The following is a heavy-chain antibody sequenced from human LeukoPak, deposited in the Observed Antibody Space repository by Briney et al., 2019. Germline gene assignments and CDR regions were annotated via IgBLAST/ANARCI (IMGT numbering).Heavy chain of an antibody. D-gene: IGHD3-10*01. V-gene: IGHV3-7*01. CDR1: GFTFSSYW. CDR3: ARYGSGSYYNRGFE. Sequence: GGSLRLSCAVSGFTFSSYWMNWVRQAPGEGLEWVANIKQDGSEKNYVDSVKGRFTISRDNAKNSLYLQMNSLRAEDTAVYYCARYGSGSYYNRGFEWGQGTLVTVSS. J-gene: IGHJ4*02. CDR2: IKQDGSEK.